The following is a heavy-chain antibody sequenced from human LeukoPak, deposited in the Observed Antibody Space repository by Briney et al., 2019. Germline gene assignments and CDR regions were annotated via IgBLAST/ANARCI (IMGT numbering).Heavy chain of an antibody. Sequence: GRSLRLSCAASGFTFSSYAMHWVRQAPGKGLEWVAVISYDGSNKYYADSVKGRFTISRDNSKNTLYLQMNSLRAEDTAVYYCARDNTNGYFIWGQGTLVTVSS. CDR3: ARDNTNGYFI. D-gene: IGHD3-9*01. CDR1: GFTFSSYA. V-gene: IGHV3-30-3*01. CDR2: ISYDGSNK. J-gene: IGHJ4*02.